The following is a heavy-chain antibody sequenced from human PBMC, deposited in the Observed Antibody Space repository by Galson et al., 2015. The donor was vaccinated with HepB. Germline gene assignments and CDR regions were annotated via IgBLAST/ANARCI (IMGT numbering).Heavy chain of an antibody. CDR2: MNPNSGNT. CDR1: GYTFTSYD. J-gene: IGHJ6*02. V-gene: IGHV1-8*01. CDR3: ARQAKGVLSGLDSYGMDV. D-gene: IGHD2-8*02. Sequence: SVKVSCKASGYTFTSYDINWVRQATGQGLEWMGWMNPNSGNTGYAQKFQGHVTISGGKSINTAYLQWSSLKASDTAMYYCARQAKGVLSGLDSYGMDVWGQGTTVTVSS.